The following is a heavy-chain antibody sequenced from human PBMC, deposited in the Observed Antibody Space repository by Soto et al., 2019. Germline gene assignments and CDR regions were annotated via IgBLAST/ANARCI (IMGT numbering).Heavy chain of an antibody. CDR3: ATDRRGSTNIY. Sequence: GSLRLSCAASGFTFIDYWMSWVRQAPGKGLEWVANIKQDGSEKYYVDSVKGRFTISRDNAKNSLYLQMNSLSAEDTAVYYCATDRRGSTNIYWGQGTLVTVSS. D-gene: IGHD2-2*01. CDR2: IKQDGSEK. V-gene: IGHV3-7*01. J-gene: IGHJ4*02. CDR1: GFTFIDYW.